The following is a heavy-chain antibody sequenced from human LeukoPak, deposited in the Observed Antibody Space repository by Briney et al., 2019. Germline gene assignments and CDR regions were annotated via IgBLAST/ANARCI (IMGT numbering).Heavy chain of an antibody. D-gene: IGHD3-22*01. J-gene: IGHJ3*02. CDR3: ARAGVWDYNDSSGYHNGAFDI. Sequence: AASVKVSCKASGYTFTDYCMHWVRQAPGQGLEWMGWINPDSGGTNYAQRFQGRVTMTRDTSISTAYMELSRLRSDDTAFYYCARAGVWDYNDSSGYHNGAFDIWGQGTMVTVSS. CDR2: INPDSGGT. CDR1: GYTFTDYC. V-gene: IGHV1-2*02.